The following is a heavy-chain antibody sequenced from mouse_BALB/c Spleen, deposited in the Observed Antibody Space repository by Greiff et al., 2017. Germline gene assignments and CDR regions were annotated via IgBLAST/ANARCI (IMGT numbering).Heavy chain of an antibody. V-gene: IGHV5-6-4*01. D-gene: IGHD1-1*01. J-gene: IGHJ2*01. CDR2: ISSGGSYT. Sequence: EVHLVESGGGLVKPGGSLKLSCAASGFTFSSYTMSWVRQTPEKRLEWVATISSGGSYTYYPDSVKGRFTISRDNAKNTLYLQMSSLKSEDTAMYYCTREGSYYYGSRNYFDYWGQGTTLTVSS. CDR3: TREGSYYYGSRNYFDY. CDR1: GFTFSSYT.